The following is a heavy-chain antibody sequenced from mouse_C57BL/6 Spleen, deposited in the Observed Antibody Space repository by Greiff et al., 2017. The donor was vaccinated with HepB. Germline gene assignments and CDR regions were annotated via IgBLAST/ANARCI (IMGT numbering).Heavy chain of an antibody. D-gene: IGHD2-3*01. V-gene: IGHV5-6*01. CDR1: GFTFSSYG. J-gene: IGHJ3*01. Sequence: DVHLVESGGDLVKPGGSLKLSCAASGFTFSSYGMSWVRQTPDKRLEWVATISSGGSYTYYPDSVKGRFTISRDNAKNTLYLQMSSLKSEDTAMYYCARHREGYDGYSFAYWGQGTLVTVSA. CDR3: ARHREGYDGYSFAY. CDR2: ISSGGSYT.